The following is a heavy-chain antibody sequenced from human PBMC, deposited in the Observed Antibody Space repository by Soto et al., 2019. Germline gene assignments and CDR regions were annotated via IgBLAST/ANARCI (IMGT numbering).Heavy chain of an antibody. J-gene: IGHJ6*02. Sequence: GESLKISCKGSGYSFSSYWISWVRQMPGKGLEWMGRIDPSDSYTNYSPSFQGHVTISADKSISTAYLQWSSLKASDTAMYYCASSIVVVPAAMRALDYYYGMDVWGQGTTVTVSS. D-gene: IGHD2-2*01. CDR2: IDPSDSYT. V-gene: IGHV5-10-1*01. CDR1: GYSFSSYW. CDR3: ASSIVVVPAAMRALDYYYGMDV.